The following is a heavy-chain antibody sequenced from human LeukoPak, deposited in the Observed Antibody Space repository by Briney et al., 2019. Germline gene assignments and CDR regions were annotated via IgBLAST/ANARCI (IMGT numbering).Heavy chain of an antibody. D-gene: IGHD1-26*01. Sequence: PSETLSLTCSVSGGSISTYYWSWIRQTPGKGLEWIGYVYDSGTSDSNPSLKGRVTISSDTSKNQFSLNLRSVNAADTAIYYCARHGGSLGYFDYWGQGTLVTVSS. CDR1: GGSISTYY. J-gene: IGHJ4*02. CDR2: VYDSGTS. CDR3: ARHGGSLGYFDY. V-gene: IGHV4-59*08.